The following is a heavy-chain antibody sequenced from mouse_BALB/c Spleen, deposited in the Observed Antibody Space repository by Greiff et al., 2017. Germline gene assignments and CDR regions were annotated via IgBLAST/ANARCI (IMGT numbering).Heavy chain of an antibody. V-gene: IGHV1S81*02. J-gene: IGHJ4*01. Sequence: QVQLQQSGAELVKPWASVTLSCTASGYSFTSYYMYWLMQRPGQGLVWIGEINPSNGGTNFNEKFKSKATLTVDKSTSPTYMQLSSLTSEDSAVDYCAREYGDDDYAMDYWGQGTAVTVSA. D-gene: IGHD2-2*01. CDR2: INPSNGGT. CDR1: GYSFTSYY. CDR3: AREYGDDDYAMDY.